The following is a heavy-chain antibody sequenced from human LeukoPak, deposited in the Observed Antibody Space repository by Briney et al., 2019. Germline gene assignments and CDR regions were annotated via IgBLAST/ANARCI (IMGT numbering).Heavy chain of an antibody. D-gene: IGHD3-22*01. V-gene: IGHV1-2*02. Sequence: ASVTVSCKASGYTFTGYYMHWVRQAPGQGLEWMGWINPNSGGTNYAQKFQGRVTMTRDTSISTAYMELSRLRFDDTAVYYCARDGYYDSSGFLFPDFDYWGQGTLVTVSS. CDR2: INPNSGGT. J-gene: IGHJ4*02. CDR3: ARDGYYDSSGFLFPDFDY. CDR1: GYTFTGYY.